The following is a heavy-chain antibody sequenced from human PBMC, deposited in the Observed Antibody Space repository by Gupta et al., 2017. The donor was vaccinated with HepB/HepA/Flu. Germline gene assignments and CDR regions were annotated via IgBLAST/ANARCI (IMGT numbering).Heavy chain of an antibody. D-gene: IGHD3-9*01. CDR3: ARGRSLTGVDD. Sequence: EVQLVESGGGLVPPGRSLSLSWAAPGFTFDDYAMHWVRQAPGKGLEWVSGISWNSIRIVYADSVKGRFTISRDNAENSLYLQMNSLRAEDMALYYCARGRSLTGVDDWGQGTLVTVSS. V-gene: IGHV3-9*03. CDR1: GFTFDDYA. CDR2: ISWNSIRI. J-gene: IGHJ4*02.